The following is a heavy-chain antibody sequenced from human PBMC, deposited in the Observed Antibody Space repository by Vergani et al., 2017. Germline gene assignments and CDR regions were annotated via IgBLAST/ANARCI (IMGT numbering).Heavy chain of an antibody. J-gene: IGHJ3*02. Sequence: VQLLESGGGLVQPGGSLRLSCAASGFTFSSYAMSWVRQAPGKGLEWVTFIRYDGSNTYYADSVKGRFTISRDNSKNTLFLQMNSLRPEDTAVYYCTRAIYSGYGGDGFDIWGQGTMVTVSS. CDR1: GFTFSSYA. CDR3: TRAIYSGYGGDGFDI. D-gene: IGHD5-12*01. CDR2: IRYDGSNT. V-gene: IGHV3-30*02.